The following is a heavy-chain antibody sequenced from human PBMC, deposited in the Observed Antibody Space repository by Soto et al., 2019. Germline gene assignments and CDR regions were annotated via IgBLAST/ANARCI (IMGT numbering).Heavy chain of an antibody. CDR1: GYSFSSYW. Sequence: GESLKISCEGSGYSFSSYWISWVRQMPGKGLEWLGRIDPSDSYTDYSPSFQGHVTISTDKSISTAYLQWSSLEASDSAMYYCARHVTVVTPAFDFWGLGTLVTVSS. CDR3: ARHVTVVTPAFDF. D-gene: IGHD2-21*02. J-gene: IGHJ4*02. V-gene: IGHV5-10-1*01. CDR2: IDPSDSYT.